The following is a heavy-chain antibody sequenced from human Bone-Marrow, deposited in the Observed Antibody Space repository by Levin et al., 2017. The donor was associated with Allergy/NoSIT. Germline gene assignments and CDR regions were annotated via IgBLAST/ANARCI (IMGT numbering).Heavy chain of an antibody. J-gene: IGHJ4*02. CDR1: GGSISSSSYY. CDR2: IYYSGST. Sequence: RPSETLSLTCTVSGGSISSSSYYWGWIRQPPGKGLEWIGSIYYSGSTYYNPSLKSRVTISVDTSKNQFSLKLSSVTAADTAVYYCARLGGYCSSTSCYPYLYYFDYWGQGTLVTVSS. D-gene: IGHD2-2*01. CDR3: ARLGGYCSSTSCYPYLYYFDY. V-gene: IGHV4-39*01.